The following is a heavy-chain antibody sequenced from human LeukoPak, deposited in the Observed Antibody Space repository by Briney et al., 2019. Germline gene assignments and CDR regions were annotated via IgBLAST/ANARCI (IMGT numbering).Heavy chain of an antibody. J-gene: IGHJ4*02. CDR3: AKEGYRYGYAIDY. CDR1: GFTFSTYA. CDR2: FSGSGGST. Sequence: TGRSLRLSSAASGFTFSTYAMSWVRQAPRQGLEWGSAFSGSGGSTYYADSVKGRFTISRDNSKNTLYLQMNSLRAEDTAVYYCAKEGYRYGYAIDYWGQGTLVTVSS. D-gene: IGHD5-18*01. V-gene: IGHV3-23*01.